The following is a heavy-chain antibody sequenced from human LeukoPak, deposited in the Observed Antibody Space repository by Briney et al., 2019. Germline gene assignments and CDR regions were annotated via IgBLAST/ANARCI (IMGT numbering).Heavy chain of an antibody. CDR2: IYYSGST. V-gene: IGHV4-59*01. J-gene: IGHJ4*02. CDR3: ARVDYYGSGYFDF. Sequence: SETLSLTCTVSGGSISSYYWGWIRQPPGKRLEWIGYIYYSGSTNYNPSLKSRVTISVDTSKNQFSLKMSSVTAADTAVYHCARVDYYGSGYFDFWGQGSLVTVSS. D-gene: IGHD3-10*01. CDR1: GGSISSYY.